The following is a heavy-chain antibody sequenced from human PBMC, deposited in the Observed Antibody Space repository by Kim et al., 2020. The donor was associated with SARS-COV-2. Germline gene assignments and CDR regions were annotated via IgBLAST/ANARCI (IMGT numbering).Heavy chain of an antibody. CDR2: IYYSGST. Sequence: SETLSLTCTVSGGSVNSSPYFYWSLSRQHPGNGLECVGVIYYSGSTYYNSLHGSRATFSVDRSKNQSSLLISAVAAEATAVYCSARDAGGGNVRFDYS. V-gene: IGHV4-31*03. CDR3: ARDAGGGNVRFDYS. CDR1: GGSVNSSPYFY. D-gene: IGHD3-10*01. J-gene: IGHJ5*01.